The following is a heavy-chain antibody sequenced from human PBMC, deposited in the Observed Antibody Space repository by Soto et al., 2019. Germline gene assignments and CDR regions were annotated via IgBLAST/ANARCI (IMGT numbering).Heavy chain of an antibody. CDR2: IYYSGST. Sequence: SETLSLTCTVSGGSISSYYWSWIRQPPGKGLEWIGYIYYSGSTYYNPSLKSRVTISVDTSKNQFSLKLNSVTAADTAVYYCATRTDYYYGSGSLGGMDVWGQGTKVTVSS. V-gene: IGHV4-59*06. CDR1: GGSISSYY. J-gene: IGHJ6*02. CDR3: ATRTDYYYGSGSLGGMDV. D-gene: IGHD3-10*01.